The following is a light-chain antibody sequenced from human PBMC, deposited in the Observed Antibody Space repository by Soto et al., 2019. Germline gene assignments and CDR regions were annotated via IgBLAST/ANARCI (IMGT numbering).Light chain of an antibody. Sequence: EIVLTQSPGTLSLSPGERATLSCRASQSVSSSYLAWYQQKPGQAPRLLIYGASSRATGIPDRFSGSGSVTDFNLTISRLEPEDLAVYYCQQYGSSPSTFGQGTKVDIK. J-gene: IGKJ1*01. CDR3: QQYGSSPST. CDR2: GAS. CDR1: QSVSSSY. V-gene: IGKV3-20*01.